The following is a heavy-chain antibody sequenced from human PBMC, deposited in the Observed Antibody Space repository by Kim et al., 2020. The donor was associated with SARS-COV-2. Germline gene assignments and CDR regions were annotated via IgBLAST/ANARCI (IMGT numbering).Heavy chain of an antibody. D-gene: IGHD1-26*01. V-gene: IGHV4-4*07. CDR3: ARDLGGTSSFDY. J-gene: IGHJ4*02. CDR2: T. Sequence: TNYNPSRKSRIPMSVDTSKNQVSLNLSSVTAADTAIYYCARDLGGTSSFDYWGPGTLVTVSS.